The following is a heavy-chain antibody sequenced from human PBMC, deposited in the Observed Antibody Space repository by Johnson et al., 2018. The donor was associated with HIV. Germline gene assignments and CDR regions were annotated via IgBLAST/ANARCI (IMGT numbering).Heavy chain of an antibody. V-gene: IGHV3-30*02. CDR2: IRYDGSNK. CDR1: AFTFSRYW. CDR3: ANDKGSSSWSGLAI. J-gene: IGHJ3*02. D-gene: IGHD6-13*01. Sequence: QVQLVESVGGLVQPGGSLRLSCAASAFTFSRYWMSWVRQAPGKGLEWVAFIRYDGSNKYYADSVKGRFTISRDNAKNSLYLQMNSLRAEDTALYYCANDKGSSSWSGLAIWGQGTIVTVSS.